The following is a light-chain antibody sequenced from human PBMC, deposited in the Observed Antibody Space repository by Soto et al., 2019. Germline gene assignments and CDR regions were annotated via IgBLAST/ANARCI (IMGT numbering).Light chain of an antibody. V-gene: IGLV4-69*01. CDR2: LNSDGSH. J-gene: IGLJ3*02. CDR1: SGHSSYA. Sequence: QLVLTQSPSASASLGASVKLTCTLSSGHSSYAIAWHQQQPEKGPRYLMKLNSDGSHSKGDGIPDRFSGSSSGAVRYLTISSLQSEDEADYYCQTWGTGIQVFGGATKLTVL. CDR3: QTWGTGIQV.